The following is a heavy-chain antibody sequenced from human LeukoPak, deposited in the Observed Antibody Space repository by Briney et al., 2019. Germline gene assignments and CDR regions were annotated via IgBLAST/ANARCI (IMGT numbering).Heavy chain of an antibody. CDR3: ARAYDFWSGYRPDY. V-gene: IGHV3-20*04. D-gene: IGHD3-3*01. Sequence: GGSLRLSCAASGFTFDDYGMSWVRQAPGKGLEWVSGSNWNGGSTGYADSVKGRFTISRDNAKNSLYLQMNSLRAEDTALYYCARAYDFWSGYRPDYWGQGTLVTVSS. CDR1: GFTFDDYG. J-gene: IGHJ4*02. CDR2: SNWNGGST.